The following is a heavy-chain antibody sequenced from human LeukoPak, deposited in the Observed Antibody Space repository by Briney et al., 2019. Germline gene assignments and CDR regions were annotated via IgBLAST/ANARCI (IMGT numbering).Heavy chain of an antibody. D-gene: IGHD5-18*01. J-gene: IGHJ4*02. Sequence: GGSLRLSCAASGFTFSSYWMHWVRDAPGKGLVWVSRINGDGSGTTYADSVKGRFTISRDNSKNTLYLQMNSLRAEDTAVYYCARVSNKGIVVVSGGYSYGGIDYWGQGTLVTVSS. CDR2: INGDGSGT. V-gene: IGHV3-74*01. CDR3: ARVSNKGIVVVSGGYSYGGIDY. CDR1: GFTFSSYW.